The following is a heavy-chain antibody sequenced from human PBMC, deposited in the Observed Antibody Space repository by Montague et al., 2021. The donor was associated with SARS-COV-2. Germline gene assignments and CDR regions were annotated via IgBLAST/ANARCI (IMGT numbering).Heavy chain of an antibody. D-gene: IGHD3-10*01. V-gene: IGHV4-39*01. J-gene: IGHJ3*02. Sequence: SETLSLTCTVSGGSVSRSSYPWGWIRQPPGKGLAWIGSIYYTGSTYSNPSPRSPVTISVDTSKNQFPLKLTSVTAAVTAVYYCARHITGSGNAFEIWGKGSMVTVSS. CDR3: ARHITGSGNAFEI. CDR1: GGSVSRSSYP. CDR2: IYYTGST.